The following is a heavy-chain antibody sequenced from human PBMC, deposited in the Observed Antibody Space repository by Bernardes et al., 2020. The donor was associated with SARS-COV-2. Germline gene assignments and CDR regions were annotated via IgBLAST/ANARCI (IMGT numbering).Heavy chain of an antibody. D-gene: IGHD2-2*01. J-gene: IGHJ5*02. Sequence: GGSLRLSCAASGFTFSSYAMSWVRQAPGKGLEWVSAISGSGGSTYYADSVKGRFTISSDNSKNTLYLQMNSLRAEDTAVYYCAKDITVPAATPANWFDPWGQGTLVTVSS. CDR2: ISGSGGST. CDR1: GFTFSSYA. V-gene: IGHV3-23*01. CDR3: AKDITVPAATPANWFDP.